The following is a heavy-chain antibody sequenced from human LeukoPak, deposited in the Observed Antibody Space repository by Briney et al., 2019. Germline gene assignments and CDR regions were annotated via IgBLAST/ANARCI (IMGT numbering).Heavy chain of an antibody. J-gene: IGHJ4*02. V-gene: IGHV3-13*01. D-gene: IGHD2-2*01. CDR2: IGTAGDT. CDR1: GFTLNMYD. CDR3: KRGRGCSSTRCFHARLFDS. Sequence: GGSLRLSCAASGFTLNMYDMHWVSYATGKGLEFFYAIGTAGDTYYPDSVKPRFTIYRENAKISLYLHMNSVKAGHPPVYYCKRGRGCSSTRCFHARLFDSRGQGTLVTVSS.